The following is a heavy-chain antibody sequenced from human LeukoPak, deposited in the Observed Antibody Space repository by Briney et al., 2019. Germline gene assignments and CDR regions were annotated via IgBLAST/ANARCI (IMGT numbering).Heavy chain of an antibody. D-gene: IGHD1-14*01. J-gene: IGHJ3*02. V-gene: IGHV3-30-3*01. Sequence: PGRSLRRSCAASGFTFSSYAMHWVRQAPGKGLEWVAVISYDGSNKYYADSVKGRFTISRDNSKNTLYLQMNSLRAEDTAVYYCARVVYGSFDIWGQGTMVTVSS. CDR3: ARVVYGSFDI. CDR2: ISYDGSNK. CDR1: GFTFSSYA.